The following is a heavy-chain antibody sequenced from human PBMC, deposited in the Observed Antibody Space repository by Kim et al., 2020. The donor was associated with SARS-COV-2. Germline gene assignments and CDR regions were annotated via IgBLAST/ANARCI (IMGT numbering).Heavy chain of an antibody. V-gene: IGHV3-23*01. D-gene: IGHD3-10*01. Sequence: KGRFTISRDNSKNTLYLQMNSLRAEDTAVYYCAKDSFTMVRGASSQYFQHWGQGTLVTVSS. J-gene: IGHJ1*01. CDR3: AKDSFTMVRGASSQYFQH.